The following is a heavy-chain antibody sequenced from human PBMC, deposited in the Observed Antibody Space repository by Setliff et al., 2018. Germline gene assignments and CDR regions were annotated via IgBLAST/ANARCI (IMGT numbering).Heavy chain of an antibody. CDR1: GGSISSSSYY. D-gene: IGHD3-3*01. Sequence: SETLSLTCTVSGGSISSSSYYWGWIRQPPGKGLEWIGSIYYSGSTYYNPSLKTRVTISVDTSKNQFSLKLSSVTAADTAVYYCARASTYYNFWSGYYGDSTNWFDPWGQGTLVTVSS. CDR3: ARASTYYNFWSGYYGDSTNWFDP. J-gene: IGHJ5*02. CDR2: IYYSGST. V-gene: IGHV4-39*07.